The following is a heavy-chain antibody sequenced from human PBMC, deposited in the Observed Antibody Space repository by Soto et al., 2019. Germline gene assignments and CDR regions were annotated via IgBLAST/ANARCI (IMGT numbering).Heavy chain of an antibody. J-gene: IGHJ6*02. Sequence: GESLKISCKGSGYSFTSYWIGWVRQMPGKGLEWMGIIYPGDSDTRYSPSFQGQVTISADKSISTAYLQWSSLKASVTAMYYCARSEGNYYGSSGYCCPYRMDFWGQGTWVTVSS. CDR1: GYSFTSYW. CDR2: IYPGDSDT. D-gene: IGHD3-22*01. CDR3: ARSEGNYYGSSGYCCPYRMDF. V-gene: IGHV5-51*01.